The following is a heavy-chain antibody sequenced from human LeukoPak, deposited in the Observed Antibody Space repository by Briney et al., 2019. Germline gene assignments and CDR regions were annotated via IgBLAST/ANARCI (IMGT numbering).Heavy chain of an antibody. V-gene: IGHV4-59*08. J-gene: IGHJ4*02. CDR2: IYYSGST. CDR1: GGSISSYY. D-gene: IGHD6-6*01. Sequence: SETLSPTCTVSGGSISSYYWTWIRQPPGKGLEWIGYIYYSGSTNYNPSLKSRVTISVDTSKNQFTLNLRSVTAADTAVYYCASCDSSSSRTFDYWGQGTLVTVSS. CDR3: ASCDSSSSRTFDY.